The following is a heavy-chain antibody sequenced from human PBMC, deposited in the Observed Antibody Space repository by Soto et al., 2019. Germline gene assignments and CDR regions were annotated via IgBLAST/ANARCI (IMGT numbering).Heavy chain of an antibody. CDR3: ARGGSVDDFSQNWFDP. CDR1: GGTFSSYA. Sequence: SVKVSCKASGGTFSSYAISRVRQAPGQGLEWMGGIIPIFGTANYAQKFQGRVTITADESTSTAYMELSSLRSEDTAVYYCARGGSVDDFSQNWFDPWGQGTLVTVS. V-gene: IGHV1-69*13. CDR2: IIPIFGTA. J-gene: IGHJ5*02. D-gene: IGHD3-3*01.